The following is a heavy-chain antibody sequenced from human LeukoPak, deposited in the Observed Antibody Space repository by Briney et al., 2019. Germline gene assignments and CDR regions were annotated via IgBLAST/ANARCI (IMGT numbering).Heavy chain of an antibody. V-gene: IGHV1-2*02. J-gene: IGHJ4*02. CDR1: GYTFTDYY. CDR2: INPNSGDT. D-gene: IGHD2-15*01. Sequence: GASVKVSCKASGYTFTDYYMHWVRQAPGQGLEWMGWINPNSGDTNCAQQFQGRVTMTRDTSITTFYMGLSRLTSDDTAVYYCARGPTLGYDYWGQGTLVTVSS. CDR3: ARGPTLGYDY.